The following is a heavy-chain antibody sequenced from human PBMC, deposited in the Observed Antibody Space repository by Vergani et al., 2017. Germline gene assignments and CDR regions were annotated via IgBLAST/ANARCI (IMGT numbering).Heavy chain of an antibody. CDR2: IYYSGST. V-gene: IGHV4-59*01. CDR1: GGSISSYY. J-gene: IGHJ4*02. CDR3: ARDRVGATGFDY. D-gene: IGHD1-26*01. Sequence: QVQLQESGPGLVKPSETLSLTCTVSGGSISSYYWSWIRQPPGKRLEWIGYIYYSGSTNYNPSLKSRVTISVDTSKNQFSRKLSSVTAADTAMYYCARDRVGATGFDYWGQGTLVTVSS.